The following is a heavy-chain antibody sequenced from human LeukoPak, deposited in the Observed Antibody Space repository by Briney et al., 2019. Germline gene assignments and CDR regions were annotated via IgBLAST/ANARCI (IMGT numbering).Heavy chain of an antibody. CDR2: ISGSGGST. CDR1: GFTFSSYA. D-gene: IGHD6-19*01. J-gene: IGHJ3*01. CDR3: AKAGYSSGGSS. V-gene: IGHV3-23*01. Sequence: QAGGSLRLSCAASGFTFSSYAMSWVRQAPGKGLEWVSAISGSGGSTYYADSVKGRFTISRDNSENTLYLQMNSLRAEDTAVYYCAKAGYSSGGSSWGQGTMVTVSS.